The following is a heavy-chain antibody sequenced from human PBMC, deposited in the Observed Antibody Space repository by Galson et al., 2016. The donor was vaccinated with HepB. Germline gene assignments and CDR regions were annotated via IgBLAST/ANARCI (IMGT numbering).Heavy chain of an antibody. D-gene: IGHD3-10*01. CDR1: GDSINSGTFS. CDR2: FFTTGST. V-gene: IGHV4-61*02. Sequence: TLSLTCTVSGDSINSGTFSWNWFRQPAGKRLEWIGRFFTTGSTYYNPSLKSRVTISVDRSENQLSLKMTSVTAADTAVYYCARDRVSAWALDCWGQGILVTVSS. CDR3: ARDRVSAWALDC. J-gene: IGHJ4*02.